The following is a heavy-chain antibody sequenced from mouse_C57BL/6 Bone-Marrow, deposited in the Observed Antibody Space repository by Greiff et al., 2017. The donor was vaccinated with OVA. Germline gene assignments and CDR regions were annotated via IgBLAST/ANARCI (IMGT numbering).Heavy chain of an antibody. CDR1: GYTFTSYW. V-gene: IGHV1-82*01. CDR2: IYPGDGDT. D-gene: IGHD2-5*01. CDR3: ARSAYSNLYYAMDY. J-gene: IGHJ4*01. Sequence: QVQLQQSGAELVKPGASVKVSCKASGYTFTSYWMHWVKQRPGKGLEWIGRIYPGDGDTNYNGKFKGKATITADTSSNTAYLQLSSLTSEDTAVYYCARSAYSNLYYAMDYWGQGTSVTVSS.